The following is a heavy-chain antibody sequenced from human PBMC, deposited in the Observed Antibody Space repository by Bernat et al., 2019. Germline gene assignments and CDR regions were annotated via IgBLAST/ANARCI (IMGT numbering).Heavy chain of an antibody. J-gene: IGHJ4*02. CDR3: ARDAYGSSKPYLFDY. CDR1: GYTFTSYA. V-gene: IGHV1-3*01. CDR2: INAGNGNT. D-gene: IGHD6-6*01. Sequence: QVQLVQSGAEVKKPGASVKVSCKASGYTFTSYAMHWVRQAPGQRLEWMGGINAGNGNTKYSQKLQCRVTITRDTSASTAYMELSSLRSEDTAVYYCARDAYGSSKPYLFDYWGQGTLVTVSS.